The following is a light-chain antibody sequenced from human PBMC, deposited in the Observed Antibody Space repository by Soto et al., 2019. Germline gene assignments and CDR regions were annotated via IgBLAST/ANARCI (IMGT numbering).Light chain of an antibody. J-gene: IGKJ5*01. CDR2: GAS. CDR1: QSVTSTY. Sequence: EIVYTPRPRTLSFSPGERATPSGSSSQSVTSTYLAWYQQKPGQAPRLLIYGASSRAIGIPDRFSGSVSGSDFILTISRLEPEDFAVYYCQQYGSSRITFGQGTRLEI. V-gene: IGKV3-20*01. CDR3: QQYGSSRIT.